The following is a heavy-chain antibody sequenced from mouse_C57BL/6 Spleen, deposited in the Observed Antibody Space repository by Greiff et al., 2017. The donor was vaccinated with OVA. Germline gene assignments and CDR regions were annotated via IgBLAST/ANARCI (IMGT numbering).Heavy chain of an antibody. V-gene: IGHV5-17*01. Sequence: DVMLVESGGGLVKPGGSLKLSCAASGFTFSDYGMHWVRQAPEKGLEWVAYISSGSSTIYYADTVKGRFTISRDNAKNTLFLQMTSLRSEDTAMYYGAIQGFAYWGQGTLVTVSA. J-gene: IGHJ3*01. CDR2: ISSGSSTI. CDR1: GFTFSDYG. CDR3: AIQGFAY.